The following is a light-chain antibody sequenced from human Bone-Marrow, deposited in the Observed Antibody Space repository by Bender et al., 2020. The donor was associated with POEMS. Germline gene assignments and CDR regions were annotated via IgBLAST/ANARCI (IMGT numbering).Light chain of an antibody. CDR1: SSDVGGYNF. J-gene: IGLJ3*02. Sequence: QSALTQPASVSGSPGQSITISCTGTSSDVGGYNFVSWYQQHPGKAPKLLIYDVIERPSGVPNRFSGSKSGNTASLTISGLQAADEAHYSCCSYAGSFTWVFGGGTKVTVL. V-gene: IGLV2-11*01. CDR3: CSYAGSFTWV. CDR2: DVI.